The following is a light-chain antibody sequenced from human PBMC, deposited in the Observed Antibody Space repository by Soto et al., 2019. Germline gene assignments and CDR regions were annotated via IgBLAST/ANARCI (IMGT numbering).Light chain of an antibody. Sequence: DIQMTQSPSTLSASIGDRVTIACRASQSISNLLAWYQQKPGKAPNLLIYKASSLEGGVPSRFSGSGSGTEFTLTISSLQPDDFATYYCQQYNSYWTFGQGTKVDIK. V-gene: IGKV1-5*03. CDR3: QQYNSYWT. CDR2: KAS. CDR1: QSISNL. J-gene: IGKJ1*01.